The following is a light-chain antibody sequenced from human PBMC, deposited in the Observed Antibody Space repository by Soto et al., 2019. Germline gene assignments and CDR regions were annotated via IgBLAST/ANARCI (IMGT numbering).Light chain of an antibody. J-gene: IGKJ4*01. CDR2: GAS. V-gene: IGKV3-20*01. CDR3: HQYGSSRLT. Sequence: EIVLTQSPGTLSLSPGQRATLSCRASQTISSTYLAWYQQKPGQAPRLLIYGASSRATDIPDRFSGSGSGTDFTLTISRLEPEDFAVYYCHQYGSSRLTFGGGTKVDI. CDR1: QTISSTY.